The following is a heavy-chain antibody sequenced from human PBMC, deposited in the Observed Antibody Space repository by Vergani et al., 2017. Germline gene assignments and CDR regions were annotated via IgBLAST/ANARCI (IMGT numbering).Heavy chain of an antibody. V-gene: IGHV3-30*02. Sequence: QVQLVESGGGVVQRGGSLRLSCATSGFTLSNYDMQWIRQGPGKGLEFVAFIQFDGSNQYYADSVKGRFTLSRDFSKHTLSLQLNSLRTDDTATYYCAKHFRGWGIDYWGQGTQVIVSS. D-gene: IGHD3-16*01. CDR1: GFTLSNYD. J-gene: IGHJ4*02. CDR2: IQFDGSNQ. CDR3: AKHFRGWGIDY.